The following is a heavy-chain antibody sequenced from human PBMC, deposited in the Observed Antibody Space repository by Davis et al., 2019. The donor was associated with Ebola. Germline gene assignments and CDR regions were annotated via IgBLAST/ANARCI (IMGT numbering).Heavy chain of an antibody. CDR1: GGSFSGYY. CDR3: ARVRGVASYGYPGRFDY. J-gene: IGHJ4*02. CDR2: INHSGST. Sequence: MPSETLSLTCAVYGGSFSGYYWSWIRQPPGKGLEWIGEINHSGSTNYNPSLKSRVTISVDTSKNQFSLKLSSVTAADTAVYYCARVRGVASYGYPGRFDYWGQGTLVTVSS. V-gene: IGHV4-34*01. D-gene: IGHD5-18*01.